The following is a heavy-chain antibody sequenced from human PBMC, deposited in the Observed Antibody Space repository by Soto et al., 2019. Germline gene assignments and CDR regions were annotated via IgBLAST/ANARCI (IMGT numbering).Heavy chain of an antibody. J-gene: IGHJ4*02. V-gene: IGHV1-69*12. Sequence: QVRLVQSGAEVKTTESSVKVSCEASGTTFSNFAIGWVRQAPGQGLEWMGGIILPFGTPNYAQKFQGRVTISADESMTTVYMELRGLRSGDTAVYYCVRGPDYEGYFDYWGQGTLVTVSS. CDR1: GTTFSNFA. CDR3: VRGPDYEGYFDY. CDR2: IILPFGTP. D-gene: IGHD3-22*01.